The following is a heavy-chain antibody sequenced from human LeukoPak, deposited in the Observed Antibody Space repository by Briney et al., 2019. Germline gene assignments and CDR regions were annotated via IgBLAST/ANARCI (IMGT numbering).Heavy chain of an antibody. CDR1: GGTFSSYA. J-gene: IGHJ4*02. CDR3: ARDNPAQR. Sequence: VASVKVSCKASGGTFSSYAISWVRQAPGQGLEWMGGIIPIFGTANYAQKFQGRVTITADESTSTAYMELSSLRSEDMAVYYCARDNPAQRWGQGTLVTVSS. CDR2: IIPIFGTA. V-gene: IGHV1-69*13. D-gene: IGHD6-25*01.